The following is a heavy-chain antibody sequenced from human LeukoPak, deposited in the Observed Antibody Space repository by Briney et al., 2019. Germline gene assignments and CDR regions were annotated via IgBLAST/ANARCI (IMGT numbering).Heavy chain of an antibody. CDR3: ARDSSEQVLRFLEWSEHYYGMDV. CDR1: GYTFTSYY. D-gene: IGHD3-3*01. Sequence: GASVKVSCKASGYTFTSYYMHWVRQAPGQGLEWMGIINPSGGSTSYAQKFQGRVTMTRDTSTSTVYMELSSLRSEDTAVYYCARDSSEQVLRFLEWSEHYYGMDVWGQGTTVTVSS. V-gene: IGHV1-46*01. CDR2: INPSGGST. J-gene: IGHJ6*02.